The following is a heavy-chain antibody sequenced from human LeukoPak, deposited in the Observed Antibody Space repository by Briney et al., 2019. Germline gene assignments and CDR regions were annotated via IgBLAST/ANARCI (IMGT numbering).Heavy chain of an antibody. J-gene: IGHJ4*02. V-gene: IGHV3-30*01. CDR2: ISYDGSNK. CDR1: GFTFSSYA. D-gene: IGHD4-17*01. Sequence: GGSLRLSCAASGFTFSSYAMHWVRQAPGKGLEWVAVISYDGSNKYHADSVKGRFTISRDNSKNTLYLQMNSLRAEDTAVYYCARDRRTGEMTTVTSTLGYWGQGTLVTVSS. CDR3: ARDRRTGEMTTVTSTLGY.